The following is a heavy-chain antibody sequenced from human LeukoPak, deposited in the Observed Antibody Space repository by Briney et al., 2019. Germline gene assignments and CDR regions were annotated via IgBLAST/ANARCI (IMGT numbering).Heavy chain of an antibody. CDR3: ARLYSYGSPDY. Sequence: SETLSLTCTVSGGSLSSYYWSWVRQPPGKGLEWIGYIYYSGSTNYNPSLKSRVTISVDTSKNQFSLKLSSVTAADTAVYYCARLYSYGSPDYWGQGTLVTVSS. V-gene: IGHV4-59*01. D-gene: IGHD5-18*01. CDR1: GGSLSSYY. J-gene: IGHJ4*02. CDR2: IYYSGST.